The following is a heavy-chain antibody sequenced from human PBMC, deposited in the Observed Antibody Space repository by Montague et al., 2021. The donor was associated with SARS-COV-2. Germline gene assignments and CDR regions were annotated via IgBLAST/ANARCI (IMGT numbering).Heavy chain of an antibody. Sequence: SLRLSCAASGFTFSSYALTWVRQAPGKGLEWVSAISNSGGRTYYADSVKGRFTISRDNSKNTLYLQMNSLRGEDTAIYYCAKSGVVINPYYYYGMDVWGQGTTVTLSS. CDR2: ISNSGGRT. J-gene: IGHJ6*02. CDR1: GFTFSSYA. V-gene: IGHV3-23*01. D-gene: IGHD3-22*01. CDR3: AKSGVVINPYYYYGMDV.